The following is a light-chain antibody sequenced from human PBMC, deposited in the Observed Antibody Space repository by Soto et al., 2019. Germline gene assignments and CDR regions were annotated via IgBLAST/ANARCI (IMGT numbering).Light chain of an antibody. Sequence: EIVLTQSPATLSLSPGERATLSCRASQSVSSYLAWYQQKPGQAPRLLIYDASNRATGIPPRFSGSGSGTDFTLTISGLEPEDFAVDYCQQRSNWPRTFGQGTKVEIK. V-gene: IGKV3-11*01. CDR2: DAS. CDR1: QSVSSY. J-gene: IGKJ1*01. CDR3: QQRSNWPRT.